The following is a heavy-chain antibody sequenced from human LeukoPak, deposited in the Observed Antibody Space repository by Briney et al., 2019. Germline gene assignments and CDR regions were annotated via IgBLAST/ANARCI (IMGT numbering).Heavy chain of an antibody. CDR2: ISSSGSTI. J-gene: IGHJ4*02. Sequence: GGSLRLSCAASGFTFSSYEMNWVRQAPGKGLEWVSYISSSGSTIYYADSVKGRFTISRDNSKNTLYLQMNSLRAEDTAVYYCAKWDDYGAIGYFDYWGQGTLVTVSS. CDR3: AKWDDYGAIGYFDY. D-gene: IGHD4-17*01. V-gene: IGHV3-48*03. CDR1: GFTFSSYE.